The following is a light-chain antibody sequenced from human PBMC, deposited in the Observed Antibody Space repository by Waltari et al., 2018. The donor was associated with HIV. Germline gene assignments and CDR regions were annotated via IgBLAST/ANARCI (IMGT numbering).Light chain of an antibody. CDR2: SNK. J-gene: IGLJ3*02. CDR3: AARDDSLNVWV. CDR1: TSNVGSTP. V-gene: IGLV1-44*01. Sequence: QSFLTQPPSASGTPGRRVVISCSGNTSNVGSTPVTWYRQVPGTAPKLRMFSNKQRPAGVTDRFSGSKSGTSASLAIKGLQSEDEADYYCAARDDSLNVWVFGGGTKLTVL.